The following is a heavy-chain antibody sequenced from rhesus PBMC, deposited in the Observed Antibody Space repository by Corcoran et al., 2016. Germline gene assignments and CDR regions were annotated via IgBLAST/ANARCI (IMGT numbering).Heavy chain of an antibody. CDR3: ARVGIQFDFVY. V-gene: IGHV4-127*01. J-gene: IGHJ4*01. CDR1: GYSISSGYG. Sequence: QVQLQESGPGLVKPSETLSLTCTVSGYSISSGYGWSWLRQPPGKGLGWIGFCVGSSGSTHSNADLKGRVTISKDTAKNQFSLKLRSVTAAYSAVYDCARVGIQFDFVYWGQGVLVTVSS. D-gene: IGHD5-42*01. CDR2: CVGSSGST.